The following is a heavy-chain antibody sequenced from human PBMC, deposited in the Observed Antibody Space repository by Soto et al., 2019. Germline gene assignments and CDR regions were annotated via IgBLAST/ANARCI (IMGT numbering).Heavy chain of an antibody. CDR2: IQSGGTT. D-gene: IGHD2-15*01. V-gene: IGHV3-66*01. CDR3: ARDDVLCDGGRCYGIPLDV. Sequence: GGSLRLSCAASGFTVSSKYMTWVRQAPGKGLEWVSLIQSGGTTYYADSVKGRFTISRDTSENTLHLQMDSLRVEDTAVYYWARDDVLCDGGRCYGIPLDVWGKGT. CDR1: GFTVSSKY. J-gene: IGHJ6*03.